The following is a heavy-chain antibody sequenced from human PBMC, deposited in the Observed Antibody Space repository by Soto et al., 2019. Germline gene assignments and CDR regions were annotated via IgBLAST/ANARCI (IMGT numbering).Heavy chain of an antibody. CDR2: IIPIFGTA. CDR3: AILIPHHLPSRWYYGMGL. D-gene: IGHD2-15*01. CDR1: GGTFSSYA. V-gene: IGHV1-69*06. J-gene: IGHJ6*01. Sequence: QVQLVQSGAEVKKPGSSVKVSCKASGGTFSSYAISWVRQAPGQGLEWMGGIIPIFGTANYAQKFQGRVPMTGDKSTGPAYMELRSVGSEDEVVCYGAILIPHHLPSRWYYGMGLLGQGTTGPGSS.